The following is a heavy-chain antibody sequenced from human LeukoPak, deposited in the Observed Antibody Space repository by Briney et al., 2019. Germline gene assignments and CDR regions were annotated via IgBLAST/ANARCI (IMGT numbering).Heavy chain of an antibody. CDR2: FDPEDGET. Sequence: ASVKVSCKVSGYTLTELSMHWVRQAPGKGLEWMGGFDPEDGETIYAQKFQGRVTMTEDTSTDTAYMELSSLRSEDTAVYYCATDILTGPAIDLDYWGQGTLVTVSS. J-gene: IGHJ4*02. V-gene: IGHV1-24*01. CDR1: GYTLTELS. D-gene: IGHD3-9*01. CDR3: ATDILTGPAIDLDY.